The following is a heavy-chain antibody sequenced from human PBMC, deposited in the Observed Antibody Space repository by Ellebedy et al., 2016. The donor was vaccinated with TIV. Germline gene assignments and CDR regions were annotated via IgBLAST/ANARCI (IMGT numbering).Heavy chain of an antibody. CDR2: IYYTGST. J-gene: IGHJ3*01. D-gene: IGHD6-19*01. Sequence: MPSETLSLTCTVSGGSISSYYWSRVRQPPGKRLEWLGYIYYTGSTNYNPSLKSRISISVDSSKSQFSLKLTSVTAADTAVYYCATGLLHSSNAFDVWGQGTLVTVSS. CDR1: GGSISSYY. CDR3: ATGLLHSSNAFDV. V-gene: IGHV4-59*08.